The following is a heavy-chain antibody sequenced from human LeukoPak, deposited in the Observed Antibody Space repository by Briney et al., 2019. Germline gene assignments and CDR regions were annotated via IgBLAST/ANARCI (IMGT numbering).Heavy chain of an antibody. D-gene: IGHD3-3*01. V-gene: IGHV6-1*01. CDR3: ASFGVVTRNFDY. J-gene: IGHJ4*02. CDR1: GDSVSSNSAA. CDR2: TYYRSKWYN. Sequence: SQTLSLTCALSGDSVSSNSAAWNWIRQSPSRGLEWLGRTYYRSKWYNDYAVSVKSRITINPDTSKNQFSLQLNSVTPEDTAVYYCASFGVVTRNFDYWGQETLVTVSS.